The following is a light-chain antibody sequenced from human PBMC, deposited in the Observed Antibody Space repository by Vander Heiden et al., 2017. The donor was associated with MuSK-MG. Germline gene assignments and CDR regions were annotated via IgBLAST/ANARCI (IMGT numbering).Light chain of an antibody. V-gene: IGKV1-39*01. CDR3: QQSYSTHL. CDR2: AAS. Sequence: DIQMTQSPSSPSASVGDRVTITCRASQSISSYLNWYQQKPGKAPKLLIYAASSLQSGVPSRFSGSGSGTDFTLTSSRLQPEDFATYYCQQSYSTHLFGGGTKVEIK. CDR1: QSISSY. J-gene: IGKJ4*01.